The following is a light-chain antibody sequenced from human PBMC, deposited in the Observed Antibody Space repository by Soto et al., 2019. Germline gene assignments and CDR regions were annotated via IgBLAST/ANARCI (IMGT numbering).Light chain of an antibody. CDR3: QQRRNWPRLA. CDR1: RSVSTY. CDR2: DAS. J-gene: IGKJ4*01. Sequence: EIVLTQSPATLSLSPGERATLSCRASRSVSTYLAWYQQKPGQAPRLLIYDASNRATGIPARFTGSGSGTDFTLTISSLEPEDFAVYYCQQRRNWPRLAFGGGTKV. V-gene: IGKV3-11*01.